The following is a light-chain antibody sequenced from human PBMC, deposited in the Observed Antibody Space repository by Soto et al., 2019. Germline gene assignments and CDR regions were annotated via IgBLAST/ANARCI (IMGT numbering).Light chain of an antibody. CDR3: QQYNSYSWT. J-gene: IGKJ5*01. Sequence: DIQMTQSPSTMSASVGDRVTVTCRASQSISSWLAWYQQRPGKAPKLLIYDASSLESGLPSRFSGSGSGTEFTLNISSLQPDDFATYYCQQYNSYSWTFGQGTRLEIK. V-gene: IGKV1-5*01. CDR2: DAS. CDR1: QSISSW.